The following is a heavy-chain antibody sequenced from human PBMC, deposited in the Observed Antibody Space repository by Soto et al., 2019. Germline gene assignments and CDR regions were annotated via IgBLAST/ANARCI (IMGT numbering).Heavy chain of an antibody. V-gene: IGHV2-5*02. CDR3: AHTRTLRFLEWTLSGYFDY. J-gene: IGHJ4*02. CDR2: IYWDDDK. Sequence: SGPTLVNPTQTLTLTCTFSGFSLSTSGVGVGWIRQPPGKALEWLALIYWDDDKRYSPSLKSRLTITKDTSKNQVVLTMTNMDPVDTATYYCAHTRTLRFLEWTLSGYFDYWGQGTLVSVSS. D-gene: IGHD3-3*01. CDR1: GFSLSTSGVG.